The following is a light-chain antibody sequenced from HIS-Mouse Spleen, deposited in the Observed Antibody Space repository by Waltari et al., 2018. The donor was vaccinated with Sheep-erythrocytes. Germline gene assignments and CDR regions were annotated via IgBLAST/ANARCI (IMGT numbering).Light chain of an antibody. J-gene: IGLJ7*02. Sequence: SYELTQPPSVSVSPGQTARITCSGDALPKQYAYWYQQKPGQAPVLLIYKDSERPSGIPARFSGSSSGTTVTLTISGVQAEDEADYYCQSADSSGTYAVFGGGTQLTAL. CDR3: QSADSSGTYAV. CDR1: ALPKQY. V-gene: IGLV3-25*03. CDR2: KDS.